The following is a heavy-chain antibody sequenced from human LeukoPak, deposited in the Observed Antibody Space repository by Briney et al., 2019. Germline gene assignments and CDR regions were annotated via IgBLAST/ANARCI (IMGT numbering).Heavy chain of an antibody. V-gene: IGHV3-48*03. CDR3: ARGQGDHVEWSAYMDV. CDR1: GCTFSSYE. J-gene: IGHJ6*03. D-gene: IGHD3-3*01. CDR2: ISSNGSTI. Sequence: PGGSLRLSCAASGCTFSSYEMNWVRHAPGKGLEWVSYISSNGSTIYYAASLKGRVTLSRDNSKNKLYLQMNNLRAEDTAVYYCARGQGDHVEWSAYMDVWGKGTTVTVSS.